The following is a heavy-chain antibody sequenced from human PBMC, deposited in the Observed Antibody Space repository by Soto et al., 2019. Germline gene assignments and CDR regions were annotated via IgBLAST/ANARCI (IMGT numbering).Heavy chain of an antibody. CDR2: IYYSGST. CDR1: GGSISSGDYY. Sequence: QVQLQESGPGLVKPSQTLSLTCTVSGGSISSGDYYWSWIRQPPGKGLEWIGYIYYSGSTYYNPSLKSRLTISVDTSKNQFSLKLSSVTAADTAVYYCASRKGYCSGGSCLNWFDPWGPGTLVTVSS. J-gene: IGHJ5*02. V-gene: IGHV4-30-4*01. D-gene: IGHD2-15*01. CDR3: ASRKGYCSGGSCLNWFDP.